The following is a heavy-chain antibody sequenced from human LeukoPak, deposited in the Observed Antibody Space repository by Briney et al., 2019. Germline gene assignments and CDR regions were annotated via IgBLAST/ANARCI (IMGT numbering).Heavy chain of an antibody. Sequence: SSVKVSCKSSGGTFSSYGVNWVRQAPGQGLEWMGGIIPVFATPNFAQKFQGRVTISTDESASTAYMELHSLRSKDTAVYFCARATGIVAATLDYWGQGTLVTVSS. CDR1: GGTFSSYG. CDR2: IIPVFATP. CDR3: ARATGIVAATLDY. D-gene: IGHD1-26*01. V-gene: IGHV1-69*05. J-gene: IGHJ4*02.